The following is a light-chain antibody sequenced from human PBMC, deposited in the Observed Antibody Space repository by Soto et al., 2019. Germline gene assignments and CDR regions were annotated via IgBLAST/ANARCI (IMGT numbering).Light chain of an antibody. CDR1: QGIDTY. CDR3: QQLNSYLP. J-gene: IGKJ5*01. V-gene: IGKV1-9*01. CDR2: AAS. Sequence: IQLTQSPSSLSASVGDRVTITCRASQGIDTYLAWYQQKPGRAPKLLIYAASTLQSGVPSRFSGSGSGTDITLTISSLQPEDFATYYCQQLNSYLPFGQGTRLEIK.